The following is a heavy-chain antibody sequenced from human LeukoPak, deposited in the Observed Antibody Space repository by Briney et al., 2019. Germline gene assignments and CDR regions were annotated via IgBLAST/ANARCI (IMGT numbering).Heavy chain of an antibody. Sequence: ASVKVSCKASGYTFTGYYMHWVRQAPGQGLEWMGWINPNSGGTNYAQKFQGRVTMTRDTSISTAYMELSRLRSDDTAVYHCARDLVWGSGSPRDYYYYYGMDVWGQGTTVTVSS. J-gene: IGHJ6*02. CDR2: INPNSGGT. D-gene: IGHD3-10*01. CDR1: GYTFTGYY. CDR3: ARDLVWGSGSPRDYYYYYGMDV. V-gene: IGHV1-2*02.